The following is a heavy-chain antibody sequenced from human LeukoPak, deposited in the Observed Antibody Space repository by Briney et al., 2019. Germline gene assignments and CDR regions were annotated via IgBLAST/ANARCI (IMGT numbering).Heavy chain of an antibody. D-gene: IGHD3-10*01. CDR1: GXTFSSYA. J-gene: IGHJ1*01. V-gene: IGHV3-23*01. CDR2: ISGSGGST. Sequence: PGGSLRLSCAASGXTFSSYAMTWARQAPGKGREWVSGISGSGGSTYYADSVKGRFTISRDNSKNTLYLQMNSLRAEDTAVYYCAKDPLWFGELSSSGWGQGTLVTVSS. CDR3: AKDPLWFGELSSSG.